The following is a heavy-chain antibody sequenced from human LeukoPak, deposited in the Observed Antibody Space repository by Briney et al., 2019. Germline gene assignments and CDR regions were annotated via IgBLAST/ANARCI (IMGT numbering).Heavy chain of an antibody. D-gene: IGHD6-19*01. CDR3: ARVARWEQWPFY. Sequence: ASVKVSCKTSGYTFTYFGITWVRQAPGQGLEWMGWISAYNGNTNYAQKLQGRVTMTTDTSTSTAYMELRSLRSDDTAVYYCARVARWEQWPFYWGQGTLVTVSS. CDR2: ISAYNGNT. CDR1: GYTFTYFG. J-gene: IGHJ4*02. V-gene: IGHV1-18*01.